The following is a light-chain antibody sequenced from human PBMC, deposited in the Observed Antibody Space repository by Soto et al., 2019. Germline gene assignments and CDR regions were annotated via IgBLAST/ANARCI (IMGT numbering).Light chain of an antibody. Sequence: QSALTQPASVSGSPGQSITISCTGTSSDVGGYNYVCWYQQHPGKAPKLIIYDVTNRPSGVSTRFSGSKSGNTASLSISGLQAEDEADYYCSSYTSSSTVVFGGGTKLTVL. CDR2: DVT. J-gene: IGLJ2*01. V-gene: IGLV2-14*01. CDR3: SSYTSSSTVV. CDR1: SSDVGGYNY.